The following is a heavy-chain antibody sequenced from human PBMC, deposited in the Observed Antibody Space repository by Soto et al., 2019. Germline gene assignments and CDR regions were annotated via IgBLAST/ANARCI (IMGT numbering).Heavy chain of an antibody. V-gene: IGHV4-61*01. J-gene: IGHJ3*02. D-gene: IGHD2-21*02. CDR2: IYYSGST. Sequence: PSETLSLTCTVSGGSVSSGSYYWSWIRQPPGKGLEWIGYIYYSGSTNYNPSLKSRVTISVDTSKNQFSLKLSSVTAADTAVYYCAREYYCGGDCYSWAHDAFDIWGQGTMVTVSS. CDR3: AREYYCGGDCYSWAHDAFDI. CDR1: GGSVSSGSYY.